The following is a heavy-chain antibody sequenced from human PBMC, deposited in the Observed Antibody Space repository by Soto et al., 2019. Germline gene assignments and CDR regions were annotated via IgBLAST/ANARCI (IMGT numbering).Heavy chain of an antibody. CDR1: GFSFSTFG. D-gene: IGHD3-3*02. Sequence: GGSLRLSCAASGFSFSTFGMDWVRLAPGRRLEWVSAISASGINTYYADSVKGRFTISRDNSKNTLFLQMNSLRAEDTAIYYCAKELGHSKPFDFWGQGTLDTVSS. CDR2: ISASGINT. V-gene: IGHV3-23*01. J-gene: IGHJ4*02. CDR3: AKELGHSKPFDF.